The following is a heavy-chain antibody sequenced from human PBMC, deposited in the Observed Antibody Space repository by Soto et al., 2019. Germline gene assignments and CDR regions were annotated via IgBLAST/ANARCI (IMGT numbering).Heavy chain of an antibody. V-gene: IGHV1-69*12. D-gene: IGHD6-13*01. CDR3: ARVSSSWYKDYFDY. J-gene: IGHJ4*02. CDR2: IIPIFGKT. Sequence: QVQLVQSGAEVKKPGSSVKVSCKASGGTFSNYAISWVRQAPGQGLEWMGGIIPIFGKTNYAQRFQGRVTITADESTSTAYMELSSLRSEDTAVYYCARVSSSWYKDYFDYWGQGTLVTVSS. CDR1: GGTFSNYA.